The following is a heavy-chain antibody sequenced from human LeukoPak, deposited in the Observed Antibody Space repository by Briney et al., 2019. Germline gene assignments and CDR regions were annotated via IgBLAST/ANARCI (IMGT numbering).Heavy chain of an antibody. CDR2: IYHSGSA. D-gene: IGHD3-10*01. CDR3: ARRYYDGSGRAFDY. Sequence: SETLSLTCAVSGGSISTSNWWSWVRQPPGKGLEWIGEIYHSGSANYNPSLNSRVTISVDKSKNQFSLKLTSVTAADTAVYFCARRYYDGSGRAFDYWGPGTLVTVSS. J-gene: IGHJ4*02. V-gene: IGHV4-4*02. CDR1: GGSISTSNW.